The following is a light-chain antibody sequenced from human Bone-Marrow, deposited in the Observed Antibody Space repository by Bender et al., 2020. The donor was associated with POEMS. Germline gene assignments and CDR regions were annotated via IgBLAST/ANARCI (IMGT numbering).Light chain of an antibody. J-gene: IGLJ2*01. CDR2: KDV. CDR1: ILTKKY. V-gene: IGLV3-27*01. CDR3: YSATDNSEV. Sequence: SYELTQPSSVSVSPGQTARITCSGDILTKKYVRWFQQKPGQAPVLVIYKDVERHSGIPERFSGSRSGTTVTLTVSGAQVEDEADYYCYSATDNSEVFGGGTQLTVL.